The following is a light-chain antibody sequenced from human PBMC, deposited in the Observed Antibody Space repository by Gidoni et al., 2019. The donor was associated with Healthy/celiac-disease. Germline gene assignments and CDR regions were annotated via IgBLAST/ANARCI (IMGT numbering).Light chain of an antibody. CDR1: QSVSSN. CDR3: QQYNNWPPYT. V-gene: IGKV3-15*01. J-gene: IGKJ2*01. CDR2: GAS. Sequence: EIVMTQSPATLSVSPGERATLSGRASQSVSSNLAWYQQKPGQAPRLLIYGASTRATGIPARFSGSGSGTEFTLTLSSLQSEDFAVYYCQQYNNWPPYTFXXXTKLEIK.